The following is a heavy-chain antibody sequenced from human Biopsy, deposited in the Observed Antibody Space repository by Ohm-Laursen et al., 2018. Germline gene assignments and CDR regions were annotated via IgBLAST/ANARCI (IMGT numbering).Heavy chain of an antibody. CDR2: IFKDGNT. Sequence: SETLSLTCTVSGYSISSDYRWGWIRQAPGKTLEWLGNIFKDGNTHYNPSLRSRLIISIDTSKNQFSLMMTSFSGADTAVYFCARVGSGWAPFDKWGPGTLVTASS. CDR3: ARVGSGWAPFDK. J-gene: IGHJ4*02. D-gene: IGHD6-19*01. V-gene: IGHV4-38-2*02. CDR1: GYSISSDYR.